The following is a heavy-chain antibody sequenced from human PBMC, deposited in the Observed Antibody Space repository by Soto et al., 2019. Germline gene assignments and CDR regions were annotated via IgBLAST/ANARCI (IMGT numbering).Heavy chain of an antibody. D-gene: IGHD3-22*01. CDR3: ATTAYYYDPAYWDFKF. Sequence: QVQLVQSGAEVKKPGSSVKVSCKASGGTFSNYAINWVRQAPGQGLEWMGGIIPIFGTPNYAQKVLGRVTITTDESTNAAYMELSSLRSEDPAVYFCATTAYYYDPAYWDFKFWGRGTLVTVSS. V-gene: IGHV1-69*05. J-gene: IGHJ2*01. CDR2: IIPIFGTP. CDR1: GGTFSNYA.